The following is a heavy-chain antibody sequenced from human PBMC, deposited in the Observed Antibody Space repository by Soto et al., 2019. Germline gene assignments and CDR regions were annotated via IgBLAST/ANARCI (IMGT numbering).Heavy chain of an antibody. J-gene: IGHJ4*02. D-gene: IGHD1-26*01. Sequence: EVQLLESGGGLVRPGGSLRLSCAASGFIFSSYALGWVRQTPGKGLEWVSAISGTGGSMDYADSMKGRFTISRDHSKNNLYLPMTSQRPEDTALCYGSKFPAIGRGFFFFHWGQGTQVTVSS. CDR2: ISGTGGSM. CDR1: GFIFSSYA. V-gene: IGHV3-23*01. CDR3: SKFPAIGRGFFFFH.